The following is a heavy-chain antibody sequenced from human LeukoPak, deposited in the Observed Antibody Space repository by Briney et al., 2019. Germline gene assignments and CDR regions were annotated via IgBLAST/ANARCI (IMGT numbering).Heavy chain of an antibody. D-gene: IGHD3-22*01. Sequence: SETLSLTCAVYGGSFSGYYWSWIRQPAGKGLEWIGRIYTSGSTNYNPSLKSRVTMSVDTSKNQFSLKLSSVTAADTAVYYCARDEYYYDSSGYYSAFDIWGQGTMVTVSS. CDR3: ARDEYYYDSSGYYSAFDI. J-gene: IGHJ3*02. CDR2: IYTSGST. V-gene: IGHV4-4*07. CDR1: GGSFSGYY.